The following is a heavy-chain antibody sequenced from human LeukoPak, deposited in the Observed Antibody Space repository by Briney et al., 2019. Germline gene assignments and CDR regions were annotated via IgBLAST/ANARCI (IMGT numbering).Heavy chain of an antibody. CDR2: ISSSSSYI. Sequence: PGGSLSLSCAASGFTFSSNSMNWVRQAPGKGLEWVSSISSSSSYIYYADSVKGRFTISRDNAKNSLYLQMNSLRAEDTAVYYCAREDSYYYGSGSYPFDYWGQGTLVTVSS. D-gene: IGHD3-10*01. CDR3: AREDSYYYGSGSYPFDY. V-gene: IGHV3-21*01. CDR1: GFTFSSNS. J-gene: IGHJ4*02.